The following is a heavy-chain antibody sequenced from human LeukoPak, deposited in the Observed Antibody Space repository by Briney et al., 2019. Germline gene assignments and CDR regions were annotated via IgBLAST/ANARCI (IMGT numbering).Heavy chain of an antibody. J-gene: IGHJ5*02. D-gene: IGHD4-11*01. Sequence: SETLSLTCTVSGGSISSYYWSWIRQSPGKGLEWIGYIYYSGSTNYNPSLKSRVTISVDTSKNQFSLKLSSVTAADTAVYYCARGSNYVAYRFDPWGQGTLVTVSS. CDR3: ARGSNYVAYRFDP. CDR1: GGSISSYY. CDR2: IYYSGST. V-gene: IGHV4-59*01.